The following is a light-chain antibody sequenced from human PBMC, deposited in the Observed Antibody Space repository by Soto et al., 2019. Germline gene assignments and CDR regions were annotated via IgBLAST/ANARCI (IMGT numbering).Light chain of an antibody. V-gene: IGKV1-33*01. CDR3: QQYENLLS. CDR1: RDITNY. J-gene: IGKJ4*01. CDR2: DAS. Sequence: DIQMTQSPSSLSASVGDRVTITCQAGRDITNYLNWYQQKPGSAPKLLIYDASHSDVGVPSRFAGSGSGTNFTLTISGLLPEDVGTYYCQQYENLLSFGGGTKVDIK.